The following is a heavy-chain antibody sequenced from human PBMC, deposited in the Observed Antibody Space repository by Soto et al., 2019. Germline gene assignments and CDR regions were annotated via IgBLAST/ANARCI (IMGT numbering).Heavy chain of an antibody. D-gene: IGHD2-21*01. CDR1: GFSIRSGYY. V-gene: IGHV4-38-2*01. Sequence: SETLSLTCAVSGFSIRSGYYWGWIRQPPGKGLEWIATLYPGGRSYYNPSLEDRVTISADTSENQVSLRLTSVTTSDTAVYYCARTDCHTYRQLDSWGQGTRVIVAS. CDR2: LYPGGRS. J-gene: IGHJ4*02. CDR3: ARTDCHTYRQLDS.